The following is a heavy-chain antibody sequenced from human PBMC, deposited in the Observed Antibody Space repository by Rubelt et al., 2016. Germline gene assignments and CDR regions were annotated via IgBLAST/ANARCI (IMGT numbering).Heavy chain of an antibody. D-gene: IGHD3-10*01. CDR1: GFSLSTSGVG. CDR2: IYWDDDK. Sequence: QITLKESGPTLVKPTQTLTLTCTFSGFSLSTSGVGVVWIRQPPGKALEWLALIYWDDDKRYSPSLKSRLTITKDTSKNQVVLTMTNMDPVDTATYYCAHRSITMVRGVISWFDPWGQGTLVTVSS. V-gene: IGHV2-5*02. J-gene: IGHJ5*02. CDR3: AHRSITMVRGVISWFDP.